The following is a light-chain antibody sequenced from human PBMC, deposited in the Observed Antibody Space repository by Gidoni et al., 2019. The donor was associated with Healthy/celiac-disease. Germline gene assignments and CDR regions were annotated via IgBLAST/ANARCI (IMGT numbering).Light chain of an antibody. CDR2: AAS. J-gene: IGKJ4*01. CDR1: QSISSY. CDR3: QQSYSTPPFVT. V-gene: IGKV1-39*01. Sequence: DIQLTQSPSSLSASVGDRVTITCRASQSISSYLNWYQQKPGKAPKLLIYAASSLHSGVPSRFSGSGSGTDFTLTISSLQPEDFATYYCQQSYSTPPFVTFGGGTKVEIK.